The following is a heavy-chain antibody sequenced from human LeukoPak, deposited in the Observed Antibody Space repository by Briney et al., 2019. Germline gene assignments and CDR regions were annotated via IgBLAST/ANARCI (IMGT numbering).Heavy chain of an antibody. CDR1: GFTFSDYT. V-gene: IGHV3-48*01. CDR2: ITRSSSPI. Sequence: SGGSLRLSCAASGFTFSDYTMNWVRQAPGKGLEWLSYITRSSSPIYYADSVKGRFTASRDNAKNSLYLQMNSLRAEDTAVYYCARLGSRVVWGQGTLVIVSS. J-gene: IGHJ4*02. D-gene: IGHD3-10*01. CDR3: ARLGSRVV.